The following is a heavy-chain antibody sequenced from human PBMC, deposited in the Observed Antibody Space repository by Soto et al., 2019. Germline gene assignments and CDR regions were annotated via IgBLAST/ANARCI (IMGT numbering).Heavy chain of an antibody. CDR3: ARDGGFDYYGMDV. V-gene: IGHV1-69*13. CDR1: RGTFSIYA. Sequence: EASVKVSFKASRGTFSIYAISCGRQAPGQGLEWMGGIIPIFGTANYAQKFQGRVTITADESTSTAYMELSSLRSEDTAVYYCARDGGFDYYGMDVWGQGT. CDR2: IIPIFGTA. D-gene: IGHD3-10*01. J-gene: IGHJ6*02.